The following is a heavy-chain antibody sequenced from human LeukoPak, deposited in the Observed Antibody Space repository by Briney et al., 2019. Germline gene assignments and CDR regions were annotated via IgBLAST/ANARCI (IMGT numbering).Heavy chain of an antibody. J-gene: IGHJ4*02. CDR3: ARSPGYYDKRNYFSGDFDY. Sequence: PSETLSLTCTVSGGSISSYYWSWIRQPPGKGLEWIGYIYYSGSTKYNPSLKSRVTISLDTSKSQFSLKLSSVTAADTAVYYCARSPGYYDKRNYFSGDFDYWGQGTLVTVSS. CDR1: GGSISSYY. CDR2: IYYSGST. D-gene: IGHD3-22*01. V-gene: IGHV4-59*01.